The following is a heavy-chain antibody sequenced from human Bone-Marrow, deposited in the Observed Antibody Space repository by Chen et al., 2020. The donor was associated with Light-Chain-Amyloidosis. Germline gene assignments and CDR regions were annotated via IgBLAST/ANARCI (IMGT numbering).Heavy chain of an antibody. J-gene: IGHJ4*02. CDR3: ARRSGSGGYFES. D-gene: IGHD2-15*01. CDR2: IMPRSGTS. CDR1: GDSLNNFA. Sequence: VHLVQSGAELRRPGSSVKISCRASGDSLNNFAVSWVRQAPGQPFDWMGVIMPRSGTSNSAQRFQGRVTFTASTDTAFMELKSLTAEDTALYYCARRSGSGGYFESWGQGTLVTVSS. V-gene: IGHV1-69*12.